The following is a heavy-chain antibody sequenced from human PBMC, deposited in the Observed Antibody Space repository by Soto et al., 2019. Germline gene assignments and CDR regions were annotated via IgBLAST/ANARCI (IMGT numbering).Heavy chain of an antibody. CDR3: AADPRNFTPNYGDFPRWFDP. CDR1: GFTFSSYS. J-gene: IGHJ5*02. CDR2: ISSSSSYI. D-gene: IGHD4-17*01. V-gene: IGHV3-21*04. Sequence: GGSLRLSCAASGFTFSSYSMNWVRQAPGKGLEWVSSISSSSSYIYYADSVKGRFTISRDNAKNSLYLQMNSLRSDDTAVYYCAADPRNFTPNYGDFPRWFDPWGQGTQVTVSS.